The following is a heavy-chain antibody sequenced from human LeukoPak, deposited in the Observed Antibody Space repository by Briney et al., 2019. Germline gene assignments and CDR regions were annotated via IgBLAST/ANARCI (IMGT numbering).Heavy chain of an antibody. J-gene: IGHJ4*02. CDR1: GFTFSSYS. V-gene: IGHV3-48*01. Sequence: GGSLRLSCAASGFTFSSYSMNWVRQAPGKGLEWVAYISSSSNTIDSADSVKGRFTISRDNAKNSLYLQVNSLRAEDTALYYCARARGYSYGYSDYWGQGIVVTVSS. CDR3: ARARGYSYGYSDY. D-gene: IGHD5-18*01. CDR2: ISSSSNTI.